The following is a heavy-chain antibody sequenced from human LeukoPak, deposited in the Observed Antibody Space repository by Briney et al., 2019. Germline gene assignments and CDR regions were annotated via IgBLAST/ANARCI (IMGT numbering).Heavy chain of an antibody. J-gene: IGHJ4*02. D-gene: IGHD3-22*01. Sequence: GESLKISCKGSGYSFTSYWIGWVRQMPGKGLEWMGIIYPGDSDTRYSPSFQGQVTILADKSISTAYLQWSSLKASDTAMYYCARRQFGYDSSGHSFYFDYWGQGTLVTVSS. V-gene: IGHV5-51*01. CDR3: ARRQFGYDSSGHSFYFDY. CDR2: IYPGDSDT. CDR1: GYSFTSYW.